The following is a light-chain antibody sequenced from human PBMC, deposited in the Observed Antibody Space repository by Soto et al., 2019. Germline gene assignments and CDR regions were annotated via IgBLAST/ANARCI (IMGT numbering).Light chain of an antibody. CDR3: CSYAGSSTYV. J-gene: IGLJ1*01. CDR2: EGS. V-gene: IGLV2-23*01. CDR1: SSDVGSYNL. Sequence: QSALTQPASVSGSPGQSIIITCTGTSSDVGSYNLVSWYQQHPGKAPKLMIYEGSKRPSGVSNRFSGSKSGNTASLTISGLQAEDEADYYCCSYAGSSTYVFGTGTKLTVL.